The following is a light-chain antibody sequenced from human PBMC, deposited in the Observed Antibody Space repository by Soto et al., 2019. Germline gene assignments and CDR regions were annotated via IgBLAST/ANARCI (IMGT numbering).Light chain of an antibody. V-gene: IGKV1-6*02. CDR2: GAS. Sequence: AIQMTQSPSSLSASVGDRVTITCRASQGIGTELGWYQLKPGKAPKLLVYGASTLQSGVLPRFSGSGSGTVFTLPISRLQPDDFATYYCLQDFSYPRTFGQGTKVEIK. CDR1: QGIGTE. J-gene: IGKJ1*01. CDR3: LQDFSYPRT.